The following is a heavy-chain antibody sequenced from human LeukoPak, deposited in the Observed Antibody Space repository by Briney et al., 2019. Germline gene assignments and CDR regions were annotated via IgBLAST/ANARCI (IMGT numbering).Heavy chain of an antibody. CDR2: IYYSGST. D-gene: IGHD1-1*01. CDR3: AGDLLDGQPDY. Sequence: SETLSLTCTVSGGSISSYYWSWIRQPPGKGLEWIGYIYYSGSTNYNPSLKSRVTISVDTSKNQFSLKLSSVTAADTAVYYRAGDLLDGQPDYWGQGTLVTVSS. V-gene: IGHV4-59*01. CDR1: GGSISSYY. J-gene: IGHJ4*02.